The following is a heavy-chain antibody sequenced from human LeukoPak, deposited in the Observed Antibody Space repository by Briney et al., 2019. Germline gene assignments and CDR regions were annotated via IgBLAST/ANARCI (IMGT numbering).Heavy chain of an antibody. D-gene: IGHD6-13*01. CDR2: ISATTTTT. CDR3: AREASSWYYFDY. J-gene: IGHJ4*02. V-gene: IGHV3-23*01. Sequence: GGSLRLSCAASGFTFSIHAVNWVRQAPGKGLEWVSAISATTTTTYYADSVKGRFTISRDNSKNTLFLQMNSLRVEDTAVYYCAREASSWYYFDYWGLGTLVTVSS. CDR1: GFTFSIHA.